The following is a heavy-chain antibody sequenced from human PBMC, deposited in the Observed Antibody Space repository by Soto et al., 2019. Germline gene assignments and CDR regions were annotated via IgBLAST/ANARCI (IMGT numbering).Heavy chain of an antibody. J-gene: IGHJ4*02. CDR1: GFTFISYG. V-gene: IGHV3-30*18. Sequence: QVQLVESGGGVVQPGRSLRLSCAASGFTFISYGIHWVRQAPGKGLEWVALISYDGNNKYYADSVKGRFTISRDNIKNMLYLQMNSLRAEDTAVYYCAKTGSGWYFDYWGQGILVTVSS. CDR3: AKTGSGWYFDY. D-gene: IGHD6-19*01. CDR2: ISYDGNNK.